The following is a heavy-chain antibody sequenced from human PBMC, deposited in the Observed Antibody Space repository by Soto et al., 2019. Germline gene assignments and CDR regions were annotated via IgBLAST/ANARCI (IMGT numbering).Heavy chain of an antibody. CDR1: GGSISSHY. V-gene: IGHV4-59*08. CDR3: AGGRDDYNGWYLDL. Sequence: SETLSLTCTVSGGSISSHYRTWIRQSPWKGLEWLGYIYYSGSPNYNPSLESRVTISEDTSKNQFSLQLASVTAADTAVYYCAGGRDDYNGWYLDLWARGTLVTVSS. D-gene: IGHD4-4*01. CDR2: IYYSGSP. J-gene: IGHJ2*01.